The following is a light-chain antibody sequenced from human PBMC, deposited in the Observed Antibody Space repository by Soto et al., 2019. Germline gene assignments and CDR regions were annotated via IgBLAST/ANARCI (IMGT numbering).Light chain of an antibody. J-gene: IGKJ4*01. Sequence: IRVTQSPSALSASVGDRVTITCRASQGISSYLAWYQQKPGKAPKLLIYAASTLQRGVPSRFSGSGSGTDFTLTISSLQPEDFVTYYCQQFNSYPLTFGGGTKVDI. V-gene: IGKV1-9*01. CDR1: QGISSY. CDR3: QQFNSYPLT. CDR2: AAS.